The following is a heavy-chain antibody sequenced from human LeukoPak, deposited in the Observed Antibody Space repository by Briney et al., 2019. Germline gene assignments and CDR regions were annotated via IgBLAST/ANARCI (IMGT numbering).Heavy chain of an antibody. D-gene: IGHD3-9*01. CDR2: INPSGGST. Sequence: ASVKVSCKASGYTFTSYYMHWVRQAPGQGLEWMGIINPSGGSTSYAQKFQGRVTMTRDMSTSTVYMELRSLRSDDTAVYYCARDFESGYDILTGYFYYFDYWGQGTLVTVSS. J-gene: IGHJ4*02. V-gene: IGHV1-46*01. CDR1: GYTFTSYY. CDR3: ARDFESGYDILTGYFYYFDY.